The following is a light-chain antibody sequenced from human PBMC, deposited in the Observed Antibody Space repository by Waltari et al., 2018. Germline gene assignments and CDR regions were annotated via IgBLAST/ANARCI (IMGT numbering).Light chain of an antibody. Sequence: EIVLTQSPATLSLSPGERATLSCRASQSVNWYLAWYQQRPGQAPRLLIYDTSNRATGIPARFSGSGSETDFTLTISSLEPEDSAVYYCQNHERLPATFGQGTKVEIK. V-gene: IGKV3-11*01. CDR3: QNHERLPAT. J-gene: IGKJ1*01. CDR1: QSVNWY. CDR2: DTS.